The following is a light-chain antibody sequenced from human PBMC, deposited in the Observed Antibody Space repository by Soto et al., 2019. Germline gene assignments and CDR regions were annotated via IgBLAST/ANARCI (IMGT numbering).Light chain of an antibody. V-gene: IGLV4-69*01. CDR2: LNSDGSH. CDR1: GGHNSYA. Sequence: QAVLTQPPSASASLGASVKLTCTLSGGHNSYAIAWHQQQPEKGPRYLMKLNSDGSHSKGDGIPDRFSGSSSGAERHLTISSLQSEDEADYYCQTWSTDIRVFGGGTKLTVL. CDR3: QTWSTDIRV. J-gene: IGLJ3*02.